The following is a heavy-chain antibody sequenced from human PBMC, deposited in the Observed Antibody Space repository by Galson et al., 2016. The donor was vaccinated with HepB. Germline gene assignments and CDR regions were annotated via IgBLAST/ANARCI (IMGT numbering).Heavy chain of an antibody. D-gene: IGHD5-24*01. Sequence: SVKVSCKASGYTFTSYYMHWVRQAPGQGLEWMGIINPSGGSTSYAQKFQGRVTMTRDTSTSTVYMELSSLRSEDTAVYHCARGGDGSNHYYFYGIDAWAQGTTVTVSS. J-gene: IGHJ6*02. V-gene: IGHV1-46*01. CDR3: ARGGDGSNHYYFYGIDA. CDR2: INPSGGST. CDR1: GYTFTSYY.